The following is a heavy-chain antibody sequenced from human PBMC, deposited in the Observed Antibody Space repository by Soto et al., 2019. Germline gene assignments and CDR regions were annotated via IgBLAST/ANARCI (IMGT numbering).Heavy chain of an antibody. J-gene: IGHJ1*01. V-gene: IGHV5-51*01. CDR3: ARHRNACWEAS. CDR2: IYGGDSDV. Sequence: GESLKISCQASGYDFSTFWIVWVRQTPGKGLEWMGVIYGGDSDVTYSPSFQGQVTISVDRSRNTAYLHWSSLRASDTAMFSGARHRNACWEASWGQRT. D-gene: IGHD1-26*01. CDR1: GYDFSTFW.